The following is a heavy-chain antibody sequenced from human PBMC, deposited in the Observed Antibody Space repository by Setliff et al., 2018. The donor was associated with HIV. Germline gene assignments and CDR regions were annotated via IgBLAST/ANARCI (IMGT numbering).Heavy chain of an antibody. CDR1: GYTFNNYG. J-gene: IGHJ3*02. D-gene: IGHD3-10*01. CDR3: ASGRGIYGSGALEAYDI. V-gene: IGHV1-18*01. CDR2: ISGYGNR. Sequence: ASVKVSCKASGYTFNNYGVMWVRQAPGQGLEWMGWISGYGNRKYAQKLEGRLTVTTDTSTSTAYVELRTLRSDDTAVYFCASGRGIYGSGALEAYDIWGQGTMVTVSS.